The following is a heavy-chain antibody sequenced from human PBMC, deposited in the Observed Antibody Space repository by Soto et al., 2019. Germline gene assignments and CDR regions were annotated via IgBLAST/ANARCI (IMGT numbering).Heavy chain of an antibody. D-gene: IGHD2-21*02. V-gene: IGHV1-3*01. CDR3: ARGAGYCSGDCWNDYYYAMDV. CDR1: GYIFTNYA. CDR2: INVGTGNT. Sequence: ASVKVSCKASGYIFTNYAIHWVHQAPGQRLEWVGWINVGTGNTKYSQNFQGRVTITRDTSATTAYMELSSLRSEDTAVYYCARGAGYCSGDCWNDYYYAMDVWGQGTTVTVSS. J-gene: IGHJ6*02.